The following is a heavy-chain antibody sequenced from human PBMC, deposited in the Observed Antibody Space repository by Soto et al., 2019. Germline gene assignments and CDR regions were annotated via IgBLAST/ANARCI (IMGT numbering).Heavy chain of an antibody. Sequence: GSLRLSCAVSGFSVSSSHMNWVRQAPGKGLEWVSVIYSGGSTYYAVSVKGRFTISRDNSKNTLYLQMNSLRAEDTAVYYCATTMVRGVIEGYYFDYWGQGTLVTVSS. V-gene: IGHV3-53*01. CDR3: ATTMVRGVIEGYYFDY. D-gene: IGHD3-10*01. CDR2: IYSGGST. CDR1: GFSVSSSH. J-gene: IGHJ4*02.